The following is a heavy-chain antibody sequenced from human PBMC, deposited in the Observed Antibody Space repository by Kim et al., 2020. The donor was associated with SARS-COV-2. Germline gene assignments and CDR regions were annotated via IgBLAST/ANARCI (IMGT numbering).Heavy chain of an antibody. V-gene: IGHV4-34*01. CDR3: ARVVAAADTRWFDP. D-gene: IGHD6-13*01. J-gene: IGHJ5*02. Sequence: NPALKSRVTISVDTSKNQFSLKLSSVTAADTAVYYCARVVAAADTRWFDPWGQGTLVTVSS.